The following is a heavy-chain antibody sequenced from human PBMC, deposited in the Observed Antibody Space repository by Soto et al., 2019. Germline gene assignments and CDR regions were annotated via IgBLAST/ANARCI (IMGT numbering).Heavy chain of an antibody. D-gene: IGHD3-9*01. V-gene: IGHV1-46*03. CDR2: INPSGGST. CDR3: ARGNYEILTGYSYYFDY. J-gene: IGHJ4*02. Sequence: ASVKVSCKASGYTFISYHMYWVRQAPGQGLEWMGIINPSGGSTNYAQKFQGRVTMTRDTSTSTVYMELSSLRSEDTAVYYCARGNYEILTGYSYYFDYWGQGTPVTVSS. CDR1: GYTFISYH.